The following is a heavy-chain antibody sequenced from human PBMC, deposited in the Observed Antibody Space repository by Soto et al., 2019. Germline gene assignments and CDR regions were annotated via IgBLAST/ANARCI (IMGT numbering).Heavy chain of an antibody. CDR2: INAYNGNT. Sequence: QVQLVQSGAEVKKPGASVKVSCKASGYTFTSYGISWVRQAPGQGLEWMGWINAYNGNTNYAQKLQGRGSRTTGTSTSTAYMELRSLRSDDTAVYDCERDPGAGTFIDYWGKGTMVTVSS. CDR3: ERDPGAGTFIDY. CDR1: GYTFTSYG. J-gene: IGHJ4*02. D-gene: IGHD6-19*01. V-gene: IGHV1-18*01.